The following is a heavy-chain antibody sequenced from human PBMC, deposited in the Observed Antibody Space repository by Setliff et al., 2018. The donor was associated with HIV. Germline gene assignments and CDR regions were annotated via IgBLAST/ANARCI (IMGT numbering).Heavy chain of an antibody. CDR3: ARHPRHYNILTGYRYYYMDV. V-gene: IGHV4-39*01. CDR2: TYFSGST. J-gene: IGHJ6*03. CDR1: GVSISSSSYF. Sequence: PSETLSLTCAVSGVSISSSSYFWGWIRRPPGTGLDWIGSTYFSGSTYYNPSLESRVTISMDTSKNQFSLKLTSVTAADTAVYYCARHPRHYNILTGYRYYYMDVWGKGTTVTVSS. D-gene: IGHD3-9*01.